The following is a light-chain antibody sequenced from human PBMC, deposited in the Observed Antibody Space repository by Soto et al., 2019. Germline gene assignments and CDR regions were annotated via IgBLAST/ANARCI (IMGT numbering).Light chain of an antibody. CDR2: END. J-gene: IGLJ3*02. CDR1: SSNIGNNF. CDR3: GTWDSSLSAVV. V-gene: IGLV1-51*02. Sequence: QTVVTQPPSVSAAPRQKVTISCSGSSSNIGNNFVSWYQHLPGTAPKLLIFENDKSPSGIPDRFSASKSGTSATLGITGLQTGDEADYYCGTWDSSLSAVVFGGGTQLTVL.